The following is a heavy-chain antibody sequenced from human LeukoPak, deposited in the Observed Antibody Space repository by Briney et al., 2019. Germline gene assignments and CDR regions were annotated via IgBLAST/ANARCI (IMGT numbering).Heavy chain of an antibody. D-gene: IGHD6-13*01. CDR2: MYSGGDT. V-gene: IGHV3-53*01. CDR1: GFTVSDNY. Sequence: PGGSLRLSCAASGFTVSDNYMSWVRQAPGKGLEWVSVMYSGGDTYYADSVEGRFTFSRDISKNTLYLQMNGLRTEDTAMYYCARGAPQVPAAGVLASWGQGTLVTVSS. CDR3: ARGAPQVPAAGVLAS. J-gene: IGHJ5*02.